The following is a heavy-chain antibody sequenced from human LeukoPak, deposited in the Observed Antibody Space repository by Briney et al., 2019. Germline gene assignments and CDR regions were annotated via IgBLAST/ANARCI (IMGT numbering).Heavy chain of an antibody. Sequence: GGSLRLSCAASGFSFSTYWMNWVRPAPGKGLEWVANIKEDGSEKYYVDSVKGRFTISRDNAKNSLYLQINSLRAEDSAMYYCARGDGWYWGYWGQGTLVTVSS. D-gene: IGHD6-19*01. CDR2: IKEDGSEK. J-gene: IGHJ4*02. CDR3: ARGDGWYWGY. V-gene: IGHV3-7*01. CDR1: GFSFSTYW.